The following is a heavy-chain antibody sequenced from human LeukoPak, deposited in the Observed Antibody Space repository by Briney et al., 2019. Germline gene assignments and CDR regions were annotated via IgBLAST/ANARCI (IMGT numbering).Heavy chain of an antibody. V-gene: IGHV4-31*03. Sequence: SETLSLTRTVSGGSVSRGGYYWNWIRQHPGKGLEWIGFTSYSEGTYYNPSLMSRITISVDISRNQFSLKMRDVTAADTAVYFCATADWESFYFDSWGQGALVAVSS. D-gene: IGHD1-26*01. CDR2: TSYSEGT. J-gene: IGHJ4*02. CDR3: ATADWESFYFDS. CDR1: GGSVSRGGYY.